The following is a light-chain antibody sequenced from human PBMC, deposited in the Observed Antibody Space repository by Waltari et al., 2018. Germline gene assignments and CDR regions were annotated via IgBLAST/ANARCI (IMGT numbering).Light chain of an antibody. CDR1: SGINVGTYR. J-gene: IGLJ3*02. V-gene: IGLV5-45*02. CDR2: YKSDSDK. CDR3: MIWYSSAWV. Sequence: LTCTLRSGINVGTYRIYWYQQKPGSPPQYLLRYKSDSDKQQGSGVPSRFSGSKDDSANAGILLISGLQSEDEADYYCMIWYSSAWVFGGGTKLTVL.